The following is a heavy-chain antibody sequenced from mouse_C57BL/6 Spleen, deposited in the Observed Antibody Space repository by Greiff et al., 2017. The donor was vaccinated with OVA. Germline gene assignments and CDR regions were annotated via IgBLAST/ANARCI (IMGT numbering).Heavy chain of an antibody. CDR1: GYSITSDY. V-gene: IGHV3-8*01. CDR3: ARLPFY. Sequence: EVQVVESGPGLAKPSQTLSLTCSVTGYSITSDYWNWIRKFPGNKLEYMGYISYSSTYYNPSLKSRISITRDTSKNQYYLQLNSVTTEDTATYYCARLPFYWGQGTLVTVSA. CDR2: ISYSST. J-gene: IGHJ3*01.